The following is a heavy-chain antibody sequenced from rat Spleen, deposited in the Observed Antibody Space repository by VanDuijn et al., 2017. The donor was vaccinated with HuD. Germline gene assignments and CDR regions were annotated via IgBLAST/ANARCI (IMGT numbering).Heavy chain of an antibody. V-gene: IGHV2-43*01. J-gene: IGHJ2*01. CDR2: IWTGGTT. D-gene: IGHD4-3*01. CDR1: GFSLTNYH. Sequence: QVQLKESGPGLVQPSQTLSLTCTVSGFSLTNYHVSWVRQPPGKGLEWMGIIWTGGTTTYNSLLKSLLSISRDTSKSQVFLKMNSLQSEDTATYSCARDFGPFGITYWGQGVMVTVSS. CDR3: ARDFGPFGITY.